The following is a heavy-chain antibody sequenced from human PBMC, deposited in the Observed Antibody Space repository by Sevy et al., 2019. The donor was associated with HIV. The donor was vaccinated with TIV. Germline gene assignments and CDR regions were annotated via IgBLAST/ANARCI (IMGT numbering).Heavy chain of an antibody. CDR3: ARDGAVAGDYFDY. D-gene: IGHD6-19*01. CDR2: TYYRSKWYN. Sequence: QSQTLSLTCAISGDSVSSNSAAWNGIRQSPSRGLEWLGRTYYRSKWYNDYAVSVKSRITINPDTAKNQFSLQLNSVTPEDTAVYYCARDGAVAGDYFDYWGQGTLVTVSS. V-gene: IGHV6-1*01. J-gene: IGHJ4*02. CDR1: GDSVSSNSAA.